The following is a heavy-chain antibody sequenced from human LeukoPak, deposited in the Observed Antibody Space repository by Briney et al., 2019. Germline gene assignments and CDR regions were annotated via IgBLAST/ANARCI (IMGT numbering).Heavy chain of an antibody. D-gene: IGHD1-7*01. Sequence: GGSLRLSCAASGFTFSSYSRNWVRQAPGKGLEWVSYISTSGNTRYYADSVKGRFTISRDNAKNSLYLQMNSLRVEDTAVYYCARELSGTTSYYFDYWGQGTLVTVSS. CDR3: ARELSGTTSYYFDY. CDR1: GFTFSSYS. CDR2: ISTSGNTR. J-gene: IGHJ4*02. V-gene: IGHV3-48*04.